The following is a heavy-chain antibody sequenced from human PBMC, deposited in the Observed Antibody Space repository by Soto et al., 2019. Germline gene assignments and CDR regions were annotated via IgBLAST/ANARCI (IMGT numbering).Heavy chain of an antibody. CDR1: GFTVSSNY. CDR3: ARGLYSGWHYFDY. CDR2: IYSGGST. V-gene: IGHV3-66*01. J-gene: IGHJ4*02. Sequence: EVQLVESGGGLVQPGGSLRLSCAASGFTVSSNYMSWVRQAPGKGLEWVSVIYSGGSTYYADSVKGRFTISRDNSKNTLYLQMNGLRAEDTAVYYGARGLYSGWHYFDYWGQGTLVTVSS. D-gene: IGHD5-12*01.